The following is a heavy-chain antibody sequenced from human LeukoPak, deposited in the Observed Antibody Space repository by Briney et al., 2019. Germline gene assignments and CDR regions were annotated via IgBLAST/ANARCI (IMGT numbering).Heavy chain of an antibody. D-gene: IGHD3-22*01. Sequence: SETLSLTCTVSGGSISSYYWSWIRQPPGKGLEWIGYIYYSGSTNYNPSLKSRVTISVDTSKNQFSLKLSSVTAADTAVYYCARETAYYDSSGYYYVGYDYWGQGTLVTVSS. V-gene: IGHV4-59*01. J-gene: IGHJ4*02. CDR2: IYYSGST. CDR1: GGSISSYY. CDR3: ARETAYYDSSGYYYVGYDY.